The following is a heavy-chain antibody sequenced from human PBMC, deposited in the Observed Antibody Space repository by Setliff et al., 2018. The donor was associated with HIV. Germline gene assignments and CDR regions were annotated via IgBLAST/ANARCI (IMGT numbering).Heavy chain of an antibody. J-gene: IGHJ1*01. D-gene: IGHD2-15*01. CDR2: IESKSDGGAT. V-gene: IGHV3-15*04. CDR3: TTDSAASSLD. Sequence: GSLRLSCVVSGFAVSDAWMSWVRQAPGKGLEWVGHIESKSDGGATHNAAPVKGRFTISRDDSKNTLDLHINSLKTEDTALYYCTTDSAASSLDWGQGTLVTVSS. CDR1: GFAVSDAW.